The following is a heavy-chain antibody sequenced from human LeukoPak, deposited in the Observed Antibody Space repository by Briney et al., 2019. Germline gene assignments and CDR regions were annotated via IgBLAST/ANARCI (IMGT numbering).Heavy chain of an antibody. D-gene: IGHD5-12*01. CDR2: IYYTGNT. V-gene: IGHV4-59*12. CDR1: GGFISSYY. CDR3: ARPKWLRNYFDY. Sequence: SETLSLTCTVSGGFISSYYWSWIRQPPGKGLEWIGYIYYTGNTNYNPSLKSRVTLSVDTSKNQFSLKLSSVTAADTAVYYCARPKWLRNYFDYWGQGTLVTVSS. J-gene: IGHJ4*02.